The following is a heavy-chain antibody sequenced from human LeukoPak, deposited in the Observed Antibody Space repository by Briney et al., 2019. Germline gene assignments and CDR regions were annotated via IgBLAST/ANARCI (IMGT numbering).Heavy chain of an antibody. CDR1: GGSVYTYY. J-gene: IGHJ3*01. CDR3: ARSPVKGGWYGALDF. V-gene: IGHV4-59*02. Sequence: PSETLSPTCTVSGGSVYTYYWGWIRQPPGKGLETIGYIYDMGSTNYSPSLKSRVSISIDTSKNQFSLRLDSVTAADTAVYYCARSPVKGGWYGALDFWGRGTMVTVSS. D-gene: IGHD6-19*01. CDR2: IYDMGST.